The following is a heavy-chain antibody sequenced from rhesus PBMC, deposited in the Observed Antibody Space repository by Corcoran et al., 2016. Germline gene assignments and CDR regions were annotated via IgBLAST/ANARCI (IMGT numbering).Heavy chain of an antibody. J-gene: IGHJ4*01. V-gene: IGHV4-80*01. CDR1: GAPISSYW. CDR3: AIDYSGGWSY. Sequence: QVQLQESGPGLVKPSETLSLTCTVSGAPISSYWWTWIRQPPGKGLEWIGEINGNSGSPKYNPSLKSRVTISRDTSKNQFSLKLSSVTAADTAVYYCAIDYSGGWSYWGQGVLVTVSS. CDR2: INGNSGSP. D-gene: IGHD6-37*01.